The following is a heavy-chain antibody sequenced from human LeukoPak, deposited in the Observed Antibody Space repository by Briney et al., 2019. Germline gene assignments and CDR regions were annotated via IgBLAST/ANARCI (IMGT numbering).Heavy chain of an antibody. D-gene: IGHD2-15*01. V-gene: IGHV4-34*01. J-gene: IGHJ4*02. Sequence: SETLSLTCAVYGGSFSGYYWSWIRQPPGKGLEWIGEINHSGSTNYNPSLKSRVTISVDTSKNQFSLKLSSVTAADTAVYYCARVVVVAATNDYWGQGILVTVSS. CDR1: GGSFSGYY. CDR2: INHSGST. CDR3: ARVVVVAATNDY.